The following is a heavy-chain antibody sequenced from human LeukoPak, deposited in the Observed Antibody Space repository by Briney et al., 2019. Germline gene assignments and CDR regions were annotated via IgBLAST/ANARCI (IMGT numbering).Heavy chain of an antibody. J-gene: IGHJ6*03. Sequence: ASVKVSCKTSGGSFSSNGISWARQAPGQGLKWMGWISPYNGNTNYAQRLQGRVTMTTDTSTSTAYMELRSLRSDDTAVYYCARVFTGYYYYMDVWGKGTTVTVSS. CDR1: GGSFSSNG. CDR3: ARVFTGYYYYMDV. D-gene: IGHD1-14*01. V-gene: IGHV1-18*01. CDR2: ISPYNGNT.